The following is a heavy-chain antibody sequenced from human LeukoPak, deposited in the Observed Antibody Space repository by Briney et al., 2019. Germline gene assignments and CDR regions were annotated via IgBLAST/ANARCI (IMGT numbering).Heavy chain of an antibody. CDR2: IKSKTDGGTT. J-gene: IGHJ4*02. D-gene: IGHD3-10*01. CDR3: TTDTWFGESQEYYFDY. V-gene: IGHV3-15*01. Sequence: EGSLRLSCAASGFTYSNAWMSWVRQAPGKGLEWVGRIKSKTDGGTTDYAAPVKGRFTISRDDSKNTLYLQMNSLKTEDTAVYYCTTDTWFGESQEYYFDYWGQGTLVTVSS. CDR1: GFTYSNAW.